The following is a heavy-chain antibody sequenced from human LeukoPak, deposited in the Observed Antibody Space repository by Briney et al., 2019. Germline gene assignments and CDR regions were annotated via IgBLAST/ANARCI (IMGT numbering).Heavy chain of an antibody. CDR2: IYYSGST. V-gene: IGHV4-31*03. J-gene: IGHJ6*02. D-gene: IGHD1-26*01. CDR3: ARVPYSGSYISYYYYYGMDV. Sequence: SETLSLTCTVSGGSISSGGYYWSWIRQHPGKGLEWIGYIYYSGSTYYNPSLKSRVTISVDTSKNQFSLKLSSVTAADTAVYYCARVPYSGSYISYYYYYGMDVWGQGTTVTVSS. CDR1: GGSISSGGYY.